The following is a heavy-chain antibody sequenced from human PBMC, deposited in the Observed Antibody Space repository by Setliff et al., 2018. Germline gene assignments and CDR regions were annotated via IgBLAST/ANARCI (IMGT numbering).Heavy chain of an antibody. CDR2: IYYTGKT. CDR3: ARTSTYVLGSGSYWDRWFYP. Sequence: SETLSLTCTVSGDSLSGDNYFWSWIRHLPGKGLQWLGHIYYTGKTYYNPSLKSRLEMSVDTSKREFALRLSSVTAADTAVYYCARTSTYVLGSGSYWDRWFYPWSQGTLVTVSS. J-gene: IGHJ5*02. D-gene: IGHD3-10*01. V-gene: IGHV4-31*02. CDR1: GDSLSGDNYF.